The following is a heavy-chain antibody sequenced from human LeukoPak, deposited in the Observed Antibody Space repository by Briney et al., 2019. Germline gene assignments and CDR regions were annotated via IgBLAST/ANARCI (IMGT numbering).Heavy chain of an antibody. J-gene: IGHJ4*02. Sequence: GASVKVSCKASGYTLTSYYMHWVRQAPGQGLEWMAMINPSGGSTTYAQKFQGRVTMTRDTSTSTVYIELSSLRSDDTAVYYCARATAAGRRLDYWGQGTLVTVSS. CDR2: INPSGGST. CDR1: GYTLTSYY. D-gene: IGHD6-13*01. CDR3: ARATAAGRRLDY. V-gene: IGHV1-46*01.